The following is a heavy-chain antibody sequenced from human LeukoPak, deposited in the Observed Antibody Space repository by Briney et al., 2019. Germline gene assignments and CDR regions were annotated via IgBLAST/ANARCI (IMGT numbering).Heavy chain of an antibody. CDR1: GGSISSYY. J-gene: IGHJ4*02. D-gene: IGHD4-17*01. V-gene: IGHV4-59*01. CDR3: ARGGHYGDYGVEFDY. Sequence: PSETLSLTCTVSGGSISSYYWSWIRQPPGKGLEWIGYIYYSGSTNYNPSLKSRVTISVDTSKNQFSLKLSSVTAADTAVYYCARGGHYGDYGVEFDYWGQGTLVTVSS. CDR2: IYYSGST.